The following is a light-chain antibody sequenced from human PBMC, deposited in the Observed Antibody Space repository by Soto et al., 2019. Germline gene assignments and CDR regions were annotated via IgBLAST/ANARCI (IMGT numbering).Light chain of an antibody. CDR3: HQFGYSPRT. V-gene: IGKV3-20*01. CDR1: QTVNSDY. Sequence: EIVLTQSPGTLSLSPGETATLSCRASQTVNSDYLAWFQQRPGQAPRLLIFATSRRATDIPDRFSGSGSGTDFTLASRRLEPEDFAVYYCHQFGYSPRTFVQGTKVE. J-gene: IGKJ1*01. CDR2: ATS.